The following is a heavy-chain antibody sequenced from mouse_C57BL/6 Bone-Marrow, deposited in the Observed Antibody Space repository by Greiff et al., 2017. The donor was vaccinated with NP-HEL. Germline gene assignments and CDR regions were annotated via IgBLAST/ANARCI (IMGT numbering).Heavy chain of an antibody. CDR1: GFTFSDYY. D-gene: IGHD2-4*01. CDR2: INYDGSST. Sequence: EVKLVESEGGLVQPGSSMKLSCTASGFTFSDYYMAWVRQVPEKGLEWVANINYDGSSTYYLDSLKSRFIISRDNAKNILYLQMSSLKSEDTATYYCAREGYYDYDAGYAMDYWGQGTSVTVSS. CDR3: AREGYYDYDAGYAMDY. J-gene: IGHJ4*01. V-gene: IGHV5-16*01.